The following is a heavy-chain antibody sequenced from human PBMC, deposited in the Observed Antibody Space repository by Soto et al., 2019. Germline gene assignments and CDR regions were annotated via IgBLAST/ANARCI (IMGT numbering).Heavy chain of an antibody. Sequence: ASVKVSCKASGYTFTSYYVHWVRQAPGQGLEWMGIINPSGGSTSYAQKFQGRVTMTRDTSTSTVYMELSSLRSEDTAVYYCARDLYSSSWYEAHAPWFDPRGQGTLVT. CDR1: GYTFTSYY. CDR2: INPSGGST. V-gene: IGHV1-46*01. D-gene: IGHD6-13*01. J-gene: IGHJ5*02. CDR3: ARDLYSSSWYEAHAPWFDP.